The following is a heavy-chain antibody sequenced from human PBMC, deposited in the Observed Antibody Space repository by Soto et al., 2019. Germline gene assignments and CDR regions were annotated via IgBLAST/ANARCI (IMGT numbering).Heavy chain of an antibody. CDR2: ISGSGGST. Sequence: PGGSLRLSCAASGFTFSSYAMSWVRQAPGKGLELVSAISGSGGSTYYADSVKGRFTISRDNSKNTLYLQMNSLRAEDTAVYYCEKVQDYYDSSGYYYVRGGGSNWFEPWGQATLVNVSS. J-gene: IGHJ5*02. CDR3: EKVQDYYDSSGYYYVRGGGSNWFEP. D-gene: IGHD3-22*01. CDR1: GFTFSSYA. V-gene: IGHV3-23*01.